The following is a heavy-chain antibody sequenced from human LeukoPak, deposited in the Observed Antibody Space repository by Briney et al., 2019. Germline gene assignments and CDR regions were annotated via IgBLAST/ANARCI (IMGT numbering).Heavy chain of an antibody. CDR3: AKDSPDIVVVPAAMPHYYYMDV. D-gene: IGHD2-2*01. Sequence: GGSLRLSCAASGFTFSSYGMHWVRQAPGKGLEWVAFIRYDGSNKYYADSVKGRFTIPRDNSKNTLYLQMNSLRAEDTAVYYCAKDSPDIVVVPAAMPHYYYMDVWGKGTTVTISS. CDR2: IRYDGSNK. J-gene: IGHJ6*03. V-gene: IGHV3-30*02. CDR1: GFTFSSYG.